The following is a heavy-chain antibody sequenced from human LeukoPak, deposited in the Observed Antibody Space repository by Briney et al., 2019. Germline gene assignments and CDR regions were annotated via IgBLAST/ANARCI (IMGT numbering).Heavy chain of an antibody. D-gene: IGHD4-17*01. CDR2: IYYSGST. CDR1: GGSISSYY. Sequence: KSSETLSLTCTVSGGSISSYYWSWIRQPPGKGLEWIGDIYYSGSTNYNPSLKSRVTISVDTSKNQFSLKLSSVTAADTAVYYCARRDYGEHFDYWGQGTLVTVSS. V-gene: IGHV4-59*01. CDR3: ARRDYGEHFDY. J-gene: IGHJ4*02.